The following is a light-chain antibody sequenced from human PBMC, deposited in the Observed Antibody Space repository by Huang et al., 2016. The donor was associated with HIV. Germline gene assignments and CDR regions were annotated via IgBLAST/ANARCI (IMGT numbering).Light chain of an antibody. CDR2: DAS. V-gene: IGKV3-11*01. Sequence: EIVLTQSPATLSLSPGERATLSCRASPSVSSYLAWYQQKPGQAPRLLIYDASNRATGIPARFSGSGSGTDFTLTISSLEPEDFAVYYCQQRSNWPPLFGPGTKVDIK. CDR3: QQRSNWPPL. J-gene: IGKJ3*01. CDR1: PSVSSY.